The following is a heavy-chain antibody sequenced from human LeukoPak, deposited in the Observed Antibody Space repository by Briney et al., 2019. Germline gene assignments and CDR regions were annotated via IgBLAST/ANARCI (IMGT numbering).Heavy chain of an antibody. CDR3: ARESEYSSSPTFDS. J-gene: IGHJ4*02. CDR2: ISHDGTKQ. Sequence: GGSLRLSCAASGFTFSSYAMSWVRQAPGKGLEWVTQISHDGTKQYYAAAVKGRFTVSRDNSKNTVDLQMNGLRTEDTATYFCARESEYSSSPTFDSWGQGVLVTVSS. V-gene: IGHV3-30*04. CDR1: GFTFSSYA. D-gene: IGHD6-6*01.